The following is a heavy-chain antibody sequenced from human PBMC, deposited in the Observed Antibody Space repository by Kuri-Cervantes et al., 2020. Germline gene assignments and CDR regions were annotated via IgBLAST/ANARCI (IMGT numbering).Heavy chain of an antibody. CDR3: AKGGYSSSWYEADYYYYYGIDV. D-gene: IGHD6-13*01. CDR2: ISYDGSNK. V-gene: IGHV3-30-3*01. CDR1: GFTFSSYS. Sequence: GESLKISCAASGFTFSSYSMSWVRQAPGKGLEWVSVISYDGSNKYYADSVKGRFTISRDNSKNTLYLQMNSLRAEDTAVYYCAKGGYSSSWYEADYYYYYGIDVWGQGTTVTVSS. J-gene: IGHJ6*02.